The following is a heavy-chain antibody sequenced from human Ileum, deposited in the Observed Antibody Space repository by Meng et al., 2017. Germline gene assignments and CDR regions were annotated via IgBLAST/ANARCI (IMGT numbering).Heavy chain of an antibody. D-gene: IGHD6-13*01. V-gene: IGHV3-11*04. J-gene: IGHJ4*02. CDR3: ARDSSSYHGPSRY. CDR2: ISSSGSTI. CDR1: GFTFSDYY. Sequence: GESLKISCAASGFTFSDYYMSWIRQAPGKGLEWVSSISSSGSTIYYADSVKGRFTISRDNAKKSLYLQMNSLRAEDTAVYYCARDSSSYHGPSRYWGQGTLVTVSS.